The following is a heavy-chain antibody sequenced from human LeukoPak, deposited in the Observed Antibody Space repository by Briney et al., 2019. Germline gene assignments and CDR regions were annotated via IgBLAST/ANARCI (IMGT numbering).Heavy chain of an antibody. Sequence: GGSLRLSCAASGFSFSSYELNWVRQAPGKGLEWVSPISGSGSAAWYIDSVKGRFTISRDNAQNSLYLQMNSLRAEDTAVYYCARRQRRLFDYWGQGTLVTVSS. CDR2: ISGSGSAA. D-gene: IGHD5-18*01. J-gene: IGHJ4*02. CDR1: GFSFSSYE. V-gene: IGHV3-48*03. CDR3: ARRQRRLFDY.